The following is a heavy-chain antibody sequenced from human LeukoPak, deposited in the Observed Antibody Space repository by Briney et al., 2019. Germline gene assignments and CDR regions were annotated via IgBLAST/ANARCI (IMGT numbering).Heavy chain of an antibody. J-gene: IGHJ4*02. CDR1: GCTLSNAW. Sequence: PGGAVRLSHAASGCTLSNAWMSGVRQAPGKGREGVGRIKSKTDGGTTHYAAPVKGRLTISRDDSKNTLYLQMNSLKTEDTAVYYCSTKGLRSPFDYWGQGTLVTVSS. D-gene: IGHD4-17*01. CDR3: STKGLRSPFDY. CDR2: IKSKTDGGTT. V-gene: IGHV3-15*01.